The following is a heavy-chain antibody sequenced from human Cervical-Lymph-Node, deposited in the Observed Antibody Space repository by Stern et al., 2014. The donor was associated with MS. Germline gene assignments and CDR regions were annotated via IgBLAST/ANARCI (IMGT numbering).Heavy chain of an antibody. V-gene: IGHV3-33*01. CDR2: IWYDGTYR. CDR3: ARGDVVGAIGHFDY. Sequence: VQLVESGGGVVQPGRSLRLSCAASGFTFSNHGMHWVRQATGKGLEWVAIIWYDGTYRFYADSVKGRFTISRDNSKNTLYLQMNSLRVEDTALYYCARGDVVGAIGHFDYWGQGTLVTVSS. CDR1: GFTFSNHG. D-gene: IGHD1-26*01. J-gene: IGHJ4*02.